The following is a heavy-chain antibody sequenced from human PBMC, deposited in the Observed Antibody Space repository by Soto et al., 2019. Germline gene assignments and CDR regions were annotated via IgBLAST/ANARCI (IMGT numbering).Heavy chain of an antibody. J-gene: IGHJ5*02. CDR2: IITMFNTA. Sequence: QVQLVQSGAEIKKPASSVKVSCKASGGSDVFNNYPVSWVRQAPGQGLEWMGAIITMFNTADYAQRFLGRVTITADEFTRTVYMELTSLTSDDTDVYYCARHYPTAVSGAGWFDTWGQGTLVTVSS. D-gene: IGHD6-19*01. CDR1: GGSDVFNNYP. V-gene: IGHV1-69*01. CDR3: ARHYPTAVSGAGWFDT.